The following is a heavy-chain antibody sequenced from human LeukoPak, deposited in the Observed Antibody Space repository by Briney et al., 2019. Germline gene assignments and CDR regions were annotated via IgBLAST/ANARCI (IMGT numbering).Heavy chain of an antibody. CDR1: GFTFNIYS. CDR3: ARAENSGSGGLDP. CDR2: ITSSSHYI. J-gene: IGHJ5*02. Sequence: GGSLRLSCAASGFTFNIYSMNWVRQAPGKGLEWVSCITSSSHYIYYADSVKGRFTISRDNAKNSLYLDMSSLRADDTAVYYCARAENSGSGGLDPWGQGTLVTVSS. D-gene: IGHD2-15*01. V-gene: IGHV3-21*01.